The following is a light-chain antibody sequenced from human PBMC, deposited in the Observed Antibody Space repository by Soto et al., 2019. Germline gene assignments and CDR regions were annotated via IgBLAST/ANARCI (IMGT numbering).Light chain of an antibody. CDR1: SSDVGGYNY. V-gene: IGLV2-14*01. CDR2: DVS. CDR3: ISYTSSSTPVV. J-gene: IGLJ2*01. Sequence: QSALTLPASVSGSPGQSITISCTGTSSDVGGYNYVSWYQQHPGKAPKLMFYDVSNRPSGVPNRFSGSKSGNTYSLTNSGIQSDDQDDNNCISYTSSSTPVVFGRGTKVTVL.